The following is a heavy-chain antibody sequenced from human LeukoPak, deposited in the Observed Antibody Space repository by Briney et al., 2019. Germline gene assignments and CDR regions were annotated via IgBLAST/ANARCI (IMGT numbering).Heavy chain of an antibody. J-gene: IGHJ3*02. D-gene: IGHD4-17*01. CDR3: AKDVDYVRVHAFDI. CDR1: GFTFSSYG. Sequence: GRSLRLSCAASGFTFSSYGMHWVRQAPGKGLEWVAFIRYDGSNKYYADSVKGRFTISRDNSKNTLYLQMNSLRAEDTAVYYCAKDVDYVRVHAFDIWGQGTMVTVSS. V-gene: IGHV3-30*02. CDR2: IRYDGSNK.